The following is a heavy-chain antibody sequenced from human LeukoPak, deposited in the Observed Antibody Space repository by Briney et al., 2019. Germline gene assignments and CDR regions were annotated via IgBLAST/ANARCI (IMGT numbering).Heavy chain of an antibody. CDR2: ISSSSSYI. CDR3: ARDLTHVVVIATPGY. V-gene: IGHV3-21*01. J-gene: IGHJ4*02. CDR1: GFTFSSYS. Sequence: PGGSLRLSCAASGFTFSSYSMNWVRQAPGKGLEWVSSISSSSSYIYYADSVEGRFTISRDSAKNSLYLQMNSLRAEDTAVYYCARDLTHVVVIATPGYWGQGTLVTVSS. D-gene: IGHD2-21*01.